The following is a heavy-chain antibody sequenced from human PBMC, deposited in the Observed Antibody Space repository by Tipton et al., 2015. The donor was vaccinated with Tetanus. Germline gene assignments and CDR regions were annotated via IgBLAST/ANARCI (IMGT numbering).Heavy chain of an antibody. CDR3: ARASLKVITFGGVIAGGAFDY. Sequence: TLSLTCAVYGGSFSGYYWSWIRQPPGKGLEWIGEINHSGSTNYNPSLKSRVTISVDTSKNQFSLKLSSVTAADTAVYYCARASLKVITFGGVIAGGAFDYWGQGTLVTVSS. J-gene: IGHJ4*02. D-gene: IGHD3-16*02. CDR2: INHSGST. V-gene: IGHV4-34*01. CDR1: GGSFSGYY.